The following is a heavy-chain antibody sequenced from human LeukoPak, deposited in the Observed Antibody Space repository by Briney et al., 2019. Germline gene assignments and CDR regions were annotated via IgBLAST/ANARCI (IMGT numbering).Heavy chain of an antibody. CDR3: ARSYCSSSTCNAGGAFDL. Sequence: SETLSLTCTVSGGSISSRSYYWGWIRQPPGKGLEWIGSLYYSGTTYYNPSLKSRVTISVDTSKNQVSLRLRSVTAADTAVYYCARSYCSSSTCNAGGAFDLWGQGTMVTVSS. V-gene: IGHV4-39*01. CDR2: LYYSGTT. CDR1: GGSISSRSYY. D-gene: IGHD2-2*01. J-gene: IGHJ3*01.